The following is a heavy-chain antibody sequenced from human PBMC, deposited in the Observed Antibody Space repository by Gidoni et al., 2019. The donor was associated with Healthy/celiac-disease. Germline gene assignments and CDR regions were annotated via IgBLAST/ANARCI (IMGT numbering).Heavy chain of an antibody. CDR1: GFTFSSYA. CDR3: AKDISVQVLAWFGESNPTHDAFDI. CDR2: ISGSGGST. J-gene: IGHJ3*02. D-gene: IGHD3-10*01. V-gene: IGHV3-23*01. Sequence: EVQLLESGGGLVQPGGSLRLSCAASGFTFSSYAMNWVRQAPGKGLEWVSAISGSGGSTYYADSVKGRFTISRDNSKNTLYLQMNSLRAEDTAVYYCAKDISVQVLAWFGESNPTHDAFDIWGQGTMVTVSS.